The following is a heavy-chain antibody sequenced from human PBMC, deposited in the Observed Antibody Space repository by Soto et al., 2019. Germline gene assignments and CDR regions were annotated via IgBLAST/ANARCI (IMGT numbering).Heavy chain of an antibody. J-gene: IGHJ4*02. CDR1: GYTFTSYG. Sequence: ASVKVSCKASGYTFTSYGISWVRQAPGQGLEWMGWISAYNGNTNYAQKLQGRVTMTTDTSTSTAYMELRSLRSDDTAVYYCARDTSYDFWSGYYFGFDYWGQGTLVTVSS. CDR3: ARDTSYDFWSGYYFGFDY. V-gene: IGHV1-18*01. CDR2: ISAYNGNT. D-gene: IGHD3-3*01.